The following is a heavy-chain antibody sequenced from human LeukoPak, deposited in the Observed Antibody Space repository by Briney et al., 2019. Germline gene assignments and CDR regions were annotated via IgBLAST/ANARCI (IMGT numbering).Heavy chain of an antibody. CDR2: INPNSGGT. CDR1: GYTFTGYY. Sequence: ASVKVSCKASGYTFTGYYLNWVRQAPGQGLEWMGRINPNSGGTNSGQKFQGRVTMTRDTSISTAYLELSSLTFEDTAVYYCARVDAASLAVHYWGQGTLVTVSS. V-gene: IGHV1-2*02. D-gene: IGHD6-13*01. CDR3: ARVDAASLAVHY. J-gene: IGHJ4*02.